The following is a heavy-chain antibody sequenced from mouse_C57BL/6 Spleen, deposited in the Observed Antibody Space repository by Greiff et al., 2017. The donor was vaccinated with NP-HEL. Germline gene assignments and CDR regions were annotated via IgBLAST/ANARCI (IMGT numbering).Heavy chain of an antibody. D-gene: IGHD2-3*01. V-gene: IGHV1-15*01. J-gene: IGHJ4*01. CDR3: TRRDDGYYARMDY. CDR2: IDPETGGT. CDR1: GYTFTDYE. Sequence: QVQLQQSGAELVRPGASVTLSCKASGYTFTDYEMHWVKQTPVHGLEWIGAIDPETGGTAYNQKFKGKAILTADKSSSTAYMELRSLTSEDSAVYYCTRRDDGYYARMDYWGQGTSVTVSS.